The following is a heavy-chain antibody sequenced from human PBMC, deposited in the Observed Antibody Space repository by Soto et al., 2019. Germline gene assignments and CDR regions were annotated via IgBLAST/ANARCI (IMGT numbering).Heavy chain of an antibody. D-gene: IGHD3-10*01. CDR2: ISGSGGST. V-gene: IGHV3-23*01. Sequence: GGSLRLSCAASGFTFSSYAMSWVRQAPGKGLEWVSAISGSGGSTYYAESVKGRFTISRDNSKNTLYLQMNSLRAEDTAVYYCAKVGYYGSGSYFDYWGQGTLVTVSS. CDR1: GFTFSSYA. J-gene: IGHJ4*02. CDR3: AKVGYYGSGSYFDY.